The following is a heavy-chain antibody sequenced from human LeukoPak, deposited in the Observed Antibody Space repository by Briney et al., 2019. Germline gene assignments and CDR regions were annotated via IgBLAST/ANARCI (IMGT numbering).Heavy chain of an antibody. CDR2: VYYTGDT. D-gene: IGHD3-10*01. CDR3: ARLPSDYYGSGSNYYWYFDL. CDR1: GGSISTYY. Sequence: SETLSLTCTVSGGSISTYYWGWIRQPPGRGLEWIGYVYYTGDTYFNPSLKSRVTMSVDTSKNQFSLRLPSVTAADTAVYYCARLPSDYYGSGSNYYWYFDLWGRGTLVTVSS. V-gene: IGHV4-59*08. J-gene: IGHJ2*01.